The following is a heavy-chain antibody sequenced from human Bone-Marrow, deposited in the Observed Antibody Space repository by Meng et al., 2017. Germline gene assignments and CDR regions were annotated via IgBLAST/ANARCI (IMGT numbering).Heavy chain of an antibody. CDR3: ARQKILEWLLGGRHFDY. J-gene: IGHJ4*02. Sequence: QLQLQESGPGLVKPSETLSLTCTVSGASISSSTYFWGWIRQPPGKGLEWIASIYYSGRTYYNPSLKSRATISVDTSKNQFSLKLSSVTAADTAVYYCARQKILEWLLGGRHFDYWGQGTLVTVSS. CDR1: GASISSSTYF. D-gene: IGHD3-3*01. CDR2: IYYSGRT. V-gene: IGHV4-39*01.